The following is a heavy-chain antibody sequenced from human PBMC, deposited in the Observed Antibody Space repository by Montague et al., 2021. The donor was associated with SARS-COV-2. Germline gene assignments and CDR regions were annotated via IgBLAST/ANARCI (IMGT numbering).Heavy chain of an antibody. J-gene: IGHJ4*02. D-gene: IGHD4/OR15-4a*01. CDR2: IHHSGST. V-gene: IGHV4-4*02. CDR1: GGSTSSSNW. CDR3: ARGGYGGWTGYYFDY. Sequence: SETLSLTCTVSGGSTSSSNWCSWVRQPPGKGLEWIGEIHHSGSTNYNPSLKSRVTMSVDRSKNHFSLRLSSVTAADTAMYYCARGGYGGWTGYYFDYWGQGTLVTVSS.